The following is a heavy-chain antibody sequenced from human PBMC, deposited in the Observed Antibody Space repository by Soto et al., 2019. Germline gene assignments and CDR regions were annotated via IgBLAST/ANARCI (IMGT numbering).Heavy chain of an antibody. CDR2: IKQDGSEK. CDR3: ARVGYSGYEHFDY. CDR1: GFTFSSYW. J-gene: IGHJ4*02. D-gene: IGHD5-12*01. Sequence: GGSLRLSCAASGFTFSSYWMSWVRQAPGKGLEWVANIKQDGSEKYYVDSVKGRFTISRDNAKNSLYLQMNSLRAEDTAVYYCARVGYSGYEHFDYWGQGTLVTVS. V-gene: IGHV3-7*01.